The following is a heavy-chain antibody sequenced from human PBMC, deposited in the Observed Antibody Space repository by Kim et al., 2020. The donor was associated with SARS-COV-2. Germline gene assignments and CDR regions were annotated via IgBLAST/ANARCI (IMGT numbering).Heavy chain of an antibody. CDR1: GFTFSSYA. D-gene: IGHD3-9*01. V-gene: IGHV3-30*04. CDR2: ISYDGSNK. Sequence: GGSLRLSCAASGFTFSSYAMHWVRQAPGKGLERVAVISYDGSNKYYADSVKGRFTISRDNSKNTLYLQMNSLRAEDTAVYYCARDVPLPYDILTGYYFQVAGWFDRWGQGTLVTVSS. CDR3: ARDVPLPYDILTGYYFQVAGWFDR. J-gene: IGHJ5*02.